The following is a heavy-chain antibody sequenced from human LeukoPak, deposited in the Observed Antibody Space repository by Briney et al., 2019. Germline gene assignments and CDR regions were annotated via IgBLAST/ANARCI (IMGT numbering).Heavy chain of an antibody. D-gene: IGHD6-19*01. Sequence: GGSLRLSCAASGFTFSSYGMHWVRQAPGKGLEWVAVIWYDGSNKYYADSVKGRFTISRDNSKNTLYLQMNSLRAEDTAVYYCARGIAVAGFSHWGQGTLVTVSS. CDR1: GFTFSSYG. CDR3: ARGIAVAGFSH. V-gene: IGHV3-30*19. J-gene: IGHJ4*02. CDR2: IWYDGSNK.